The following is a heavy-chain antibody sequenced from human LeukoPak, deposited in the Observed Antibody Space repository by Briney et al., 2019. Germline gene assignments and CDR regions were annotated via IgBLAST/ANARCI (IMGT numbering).Heavy chain of an antibody. CDR3: ARGIKGTTYSNWFDP. J-gene: IGHJ5*02. V-gene: IGHV4-34*01. CDR1: GGSFSSYS. Sequence: SETLSLTCAVYGGSFSSYSWSWIRQPPGKGLEWIGEINHSGSTNYNPSLKSRVTISVDTSKNQFSLKLSSVTAADTAVYYCARGIKGTTYSNWFDPWGQGTLVTVSS. CDR2: INHSGST. D-gene: IGHD2-21*01.